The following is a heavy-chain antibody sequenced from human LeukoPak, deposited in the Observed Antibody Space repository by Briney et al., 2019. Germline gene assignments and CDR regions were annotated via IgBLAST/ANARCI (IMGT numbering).Heavy chain of an antibody. CDR3: ARGGYSYGSSDTFDY. CDR1: GFTFSSYG. CDR2: IWYDGSNK. Sequence: PGGSLRLSCAASGFTFSSYGMHWVRQAPGKGLEWVAVIWYDGSNKYYADSVKGRFTISRDNSKNTLCLQMNSLRAEDTAVYYCARGGYSYGSSDTFDYWGQGTLVTVSS. J-gene: IGHJ4*02. V-gene: IGHV3-33*01. D-gene: IGHD5-18*01.